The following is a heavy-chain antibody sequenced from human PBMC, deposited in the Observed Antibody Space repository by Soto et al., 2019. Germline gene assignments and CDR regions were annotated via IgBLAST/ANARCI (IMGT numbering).Heavy chain of an antibody. CDR1: GYSFTSYW. V-gene: IGHV5-51*01. CDR2: IYPGDSDT. Sequence: GESLKISCNGSGYSFTSYWIGWVRQKPGTRLDRMGIIYPGDSDTRYSPSFHGQATISTDTSISTAYLQWSSLEAMIPALYYCARLLTRELLHYCGQGTLVTVSS. J-gene: IGHJ4*02. D-gene: IGHD1-26*01. CDR3: ARLLTRELLHY.